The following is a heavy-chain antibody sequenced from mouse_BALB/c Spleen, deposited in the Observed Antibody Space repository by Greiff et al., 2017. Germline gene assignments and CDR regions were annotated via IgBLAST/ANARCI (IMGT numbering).Heavy chain of an antibody. CDR1: GYTFTSYD. J-gene: IGHJ2*01. Sequence: VQLQQSGPELVKPGASVKMSCKASGYTFTSYDINWVKQRPGQGLEWIGWIYPGDGSTKYNEKFKGKATLTADKSSSTAYMQLSSLTSENSAVYFCARGTTVAPFDYWGQGTTLTVSS. V-gene: IGHV1S56*01. D-gene: IGHD1-1*01. CDR3: ARGTTVAPFDY. CDR2: IYPGDGST.